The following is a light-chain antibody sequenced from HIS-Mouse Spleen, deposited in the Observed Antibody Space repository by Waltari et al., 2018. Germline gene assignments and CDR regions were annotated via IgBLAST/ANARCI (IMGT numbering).Light chain of an antibody. J-gene: IGLJ3*02. CDR2: DDS. CDR1: NIGSKS. V-gene: IGLV3-21*02. CDR3: QVWDSSSDHWV. Sequence: SYVLTQPPSVSVAPGQTARITCGGNNIGSKSVHWYQQKPGQAPGLVVYDDSDRPSWIPERFSGSNAGNTATLTISRVEAGDEADYYCQVWDSSSDHWVFGGGTKLTVL.